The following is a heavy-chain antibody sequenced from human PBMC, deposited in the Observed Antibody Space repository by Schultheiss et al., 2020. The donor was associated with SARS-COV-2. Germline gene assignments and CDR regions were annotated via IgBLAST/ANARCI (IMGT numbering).Heavy chain of an antibody. J-gene: IGHJ6*02. CDR3: ARDGAILSTTWGGMDV. CDR1: GFTFSNAW. Sequence: GGSLRLSCAASGFTFSNAWMSWVRQAPGKGLEWVALTWYDESIKYYADSVKGRFTISRDNFKNTLYLQMNSLRAEDTAVYYCARDGAILSTTWGGMDVWGQGTTVTVSS. CDR2: TWYDESIK. V-gene: IGHV3-33*08. D-gene: IGHD2/OR15-2a*01.